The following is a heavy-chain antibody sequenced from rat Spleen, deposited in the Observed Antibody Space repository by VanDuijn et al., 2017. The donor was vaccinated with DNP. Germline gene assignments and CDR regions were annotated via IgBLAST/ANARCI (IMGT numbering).Heavy chain of an antibody. CDR1: GFTFSDYY. Sequence: EVQLVESGGGSMQPGRSLKLSCAASGFTFSDYYMAWVRQAPTKGLELVAYISYAGGSTYHGDSVKGRFTISRDNAESTLYLQMNSLRSEDMATYFCARHGRRVFDYWGQGVMVTVSS. CDR2: ISYAGGST. CDR3: ARHGRRVFDY. D-gene: IGHD1-11*01. V-gene: IGHV5-22*01. J-gene: IGHJ2*01.